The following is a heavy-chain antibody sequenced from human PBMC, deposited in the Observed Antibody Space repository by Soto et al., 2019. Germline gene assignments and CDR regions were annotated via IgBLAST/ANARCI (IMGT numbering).Heavy chain of an antibody. D-gene: IGHD1-26*01. CDR2: ICPGYSNI. CDR1: GYIFTDHY. CDR3: ARRSSGSYYHYYGMDV. V-gene: IGHV5-51*01. Sequence: PGESLKISCKGSGYIFTDHYIVWVRQMAGKGLEWVGIICPGYSNIIYSPSVQGQVTISADMSISTAYLQWSSLKASDTAMYYCARRSSGSYYHYYGMDVWGQGTTVTVSS. J-gene: IGHJ6*02.